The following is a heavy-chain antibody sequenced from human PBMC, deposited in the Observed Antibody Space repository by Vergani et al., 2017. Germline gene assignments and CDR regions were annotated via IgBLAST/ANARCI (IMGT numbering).Heavy chain of an antibody. CDR2: IKEDGSEK. Sequence: EVQLVESGGGLVQPGGSLRLSCAASGFTVSSNYMSWVRQAPGKGLEWVANIKEDGSEKYYVDSGKGRFTIYRDNAKNSLYLQMNSLRVEDTAVYYCAREVLERRKGGWFDPWGQGTLAIVSS. D-gene: IGHD1-1*01. CDR3: AREVLERRKGGWFDP. J-gene: IGHJ5*02. V-gene: IGHV3-7*01. CDR1: GFTVSSNY.